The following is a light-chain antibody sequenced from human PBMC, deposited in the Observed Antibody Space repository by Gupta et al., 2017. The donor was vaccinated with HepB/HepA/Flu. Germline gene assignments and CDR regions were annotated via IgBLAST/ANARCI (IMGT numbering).Light chain of an antibody. CDR1: SSDVGSHNL. V-gene: IGLV2-23*02. J-gene: IGLJ3*02. CDR3: CSYAGPFSWV. CDR2: EVN. Sequence: QSALTQSASVSGSPGQSITISCTGTSSDVGSHNLVSWYRQHPGKAPKLIIYEVNKWPSGVSNRFSGSKSGNTASLTISGLQAEDEADYYCCSYAGPFSWVFGGGTKLTVL.